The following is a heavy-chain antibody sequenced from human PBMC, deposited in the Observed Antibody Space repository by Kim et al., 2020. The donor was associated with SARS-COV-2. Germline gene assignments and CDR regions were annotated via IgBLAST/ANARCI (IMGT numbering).Heavy chain of an antibody. Sequence: GGSLRLSCAASGFTFSSYAMSWVRQAPGKGLEWVSAISGSGGSTYYADSVKGRFTISRDNSKNTLYLQMNSLRAEDTAVYYCAKDWSSSWQADQPGGNWFGPWGQGPLVTVSS. CDR1: GFTFSSYA. J-gene: IGHJ5*02. D-gene: IGHD6-13*01. V-gene: IGHV3-23*01. CDR2: ISGSGGST. CDR3: AKDWSSSWQADQPGGNWFGP.